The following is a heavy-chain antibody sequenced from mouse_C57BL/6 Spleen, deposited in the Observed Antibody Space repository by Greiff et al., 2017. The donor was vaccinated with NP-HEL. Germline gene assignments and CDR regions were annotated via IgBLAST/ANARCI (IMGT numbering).Heavy chain of an antibody. CDR1: GFTFSDYG. V-gene: IGHV5-17*01. Sequence: EVKLVESGGGLVKPGGSLKLSCAASGFTFSDYGMHWVRQAPEKGLEWVAYISSGSSTIYYADTVKGRFTISRDNAKNTLFLQMTSLRSEDTAMYYCARGGGVAMDYWGQGTSVTVSS. CDR3: ARGGGVAMDY. J-gene: IGHJ4*01. CDR2: ISSGSSTI.